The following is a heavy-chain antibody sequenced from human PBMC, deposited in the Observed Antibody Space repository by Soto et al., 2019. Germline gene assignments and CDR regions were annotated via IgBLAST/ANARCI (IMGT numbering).Heavy chain of an antibody. CDR2: IYYRGNT. V-gene: IGHV4-39*01. CDR1: GDSINSDNYY. CDR3: ARLEGLATSSYYFDY. Sequence: QLQLQESGPGLVKPSETLSLTCSVSGDSINSDNYYWGWIRQPPGKGLEWIGSIYYRGNTYYNPSLKTRVTISVDKSKSQFSLKLNSVTAADSAVYFCARLEGLATSSYYFDYWGQGTLVTVSS. J-gene: IGHJ4*02. D-gene: IGHD6-6*01.